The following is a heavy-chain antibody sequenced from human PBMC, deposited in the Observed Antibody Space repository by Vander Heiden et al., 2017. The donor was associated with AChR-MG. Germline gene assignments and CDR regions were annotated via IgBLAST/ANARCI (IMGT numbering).Heavy chain of an antibody. V-gene: IGHV3-7*01. J-gene: IGHJ6*02. Sequence: EMQLVESGGGLVQPGGSLRLSCVGSGLAFRNYWMAWVRQAPGKGLEWVANINQDESARHFVDSVRGRFSISRDNSKNSLYLQMNSLRDEDTALYYCARDNFMDVWGQGTTVTVAS. CDR2: INQDESAR. CDR3: ARDNFMDV. CDR1: GLAFRNYW. D-gene: IGHD1-1*01.